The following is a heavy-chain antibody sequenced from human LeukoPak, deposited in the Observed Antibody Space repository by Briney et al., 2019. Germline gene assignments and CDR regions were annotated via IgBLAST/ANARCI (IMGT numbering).Heavy chain of an antibody. D-gene: IGHD6-13*01. CDR1: GFTFSSYA. CDR2: ISYDGSNK. V-gene: IGHV3-30-3*01. CDR3: AKEMADFSGHSSSFDY. Sequence: GGSLRLSCAASGFTFSSYAMHWVRQAPGKGLERVAVISYDGSNKYYADSVKGRFTNSRDNSKNTLYLQMNSLRAEDTAVYYCAKEMADFSGHSSSFDYWGQGTLVTVSS. J-gene: IGHJ4*02.